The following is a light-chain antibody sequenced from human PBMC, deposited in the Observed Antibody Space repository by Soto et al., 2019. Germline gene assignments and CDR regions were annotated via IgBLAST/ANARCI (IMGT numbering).Light chain of an antibody. V-gene: IGKV1-5*03. J-gene: IGKJ1*01. CDR3: HPGT. CDR1: QSISSW. CDR2: KAS. Sequence: DIQMTQSPSTLSASVGDRVTITCRASQSISSWLAWYQQKPGKAPKLLVYKASTLESGVPSRFSGSGSGTEFTLTISSLQPDDFATYYCHPGTFGQGTKVEIK.